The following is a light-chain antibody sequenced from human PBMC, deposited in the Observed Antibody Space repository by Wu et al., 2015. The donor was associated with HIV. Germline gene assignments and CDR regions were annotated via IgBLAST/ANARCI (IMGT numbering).Light chain of an antibody. CDR2: AAS. CDR1: QRVSSTY. V-gene: IGKV3-20*01. Sequence: EIVLTQSPGTLSLSPGERAALSCRASQRVSSTYLAWYQQKPGQAPRLLIYAASSRATGIPNRFSGSGSGTDFTLTISSLQSEDFAVYYCQQYNNWPRTFGQGTKVEIK. J-gene: IGKJ1*01. CDR3: QQYNNWPRT.